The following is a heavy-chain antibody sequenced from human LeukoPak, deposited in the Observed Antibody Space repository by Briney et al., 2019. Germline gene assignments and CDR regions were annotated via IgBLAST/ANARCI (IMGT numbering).Heavy chain of an antibody. D-gene: IGHD3-9*01. J-gene: IGHJ6*02. Sequence: GGSLRLSCAASGFTFSHYYMSWVRQAPGKGLEWVANTKQDGSEQFYLDSVKGRFTISRDNAKNSLYLQMNSLRAEDTAVYYCARRNTYYDILTGNYNPNMDVWGQGTTVTVSS. CDR2: TKQDGSEQ. CDR1: GFTFSHYY. V-gene: IGHV3-7*01. CDR3: ARRNTYYDILTGNYNPNMDV.